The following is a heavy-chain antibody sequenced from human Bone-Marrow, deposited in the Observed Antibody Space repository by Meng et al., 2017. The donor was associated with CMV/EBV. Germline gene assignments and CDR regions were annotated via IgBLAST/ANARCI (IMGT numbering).Heavy chain of an antibody. CDR3: ARHQTPNGSTIFGVVTDLSSGMDV. Sequence: ASVKVSCKASGYTFTSYDINWVRQATGQGLEWMGWMNPNSGNTGYAQKFQGRVTMNRNTSISTAYMEMISLRSEITAVYYCARHQTPNGSTIFGVVTDLSSGMDVWGQGTTVTVSS. D-gene: IGHD3-3*01. CDR1: GYTFTSYD. V-gene: IGHV1-8*01. CDR2: MNPNSGNT. J-gene: IGHJ6*02.